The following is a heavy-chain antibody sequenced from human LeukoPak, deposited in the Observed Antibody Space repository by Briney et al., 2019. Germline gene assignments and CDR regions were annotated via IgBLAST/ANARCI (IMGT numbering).Heavy chain of an antibody. D-gene: IGHD3-10*01. J-gene: IGHJ4*02. Sequence: GGSLRLSCAASGFTFSSYDMHWVRQAPGKGLEWVAVISYDGSNKYCADSVKGRFTISRDNSKNTLYLQMNSLRAEDTAVYYCAKDTSSSGSYFDYWGQGTLVTVSS. CDR1: GFTFSSYD. CDR2: ISYDGSNK. V-gene: IGHV3-30*18. CDR3: AKDTSSSGSYFDY.